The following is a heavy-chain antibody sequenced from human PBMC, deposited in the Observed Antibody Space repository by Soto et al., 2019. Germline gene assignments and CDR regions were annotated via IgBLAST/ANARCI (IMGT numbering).Heavy chain of an antibody. CDR1: GDTFTDYY. J-gene: IGHJ6*03. Sequence: QVQLVQSGAEVKKPGASVTVSCRSSGDTFTDYYIHWVRQAPGQGLEWMGWINPNSGVTKYAQKFQGWVSMTRDTSIRTVYMQLSRLRSDDTAVYYCARESGGATATLDYSYFYMDVWGTGTTVTVSS. D-gene: IGHD5-12*01. CDR2: INPNSGVT. CDR3: ARESGGATATLDYSYFYMDV. V-gene: IGHV1-2*04.